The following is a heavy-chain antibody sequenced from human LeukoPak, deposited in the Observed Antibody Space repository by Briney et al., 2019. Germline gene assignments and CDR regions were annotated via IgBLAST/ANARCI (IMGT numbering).Heavy chain of an antibody. Sequence: SVKVSCKASGGTSSSYAISWERQAPGQGLEWMGGIIPILGTANYAQKFQGRVTITTDESTSTAYMELSSLRSEDTAVYYCARDFRDSSGYSHAEYFQHWGQGTLVTVSS. CDR2: IIPILGTA. CDR3: ARDFRDSSGYSHAEYFQH. V-gene: IGHV1-69*05. CDR1: GGTSSSYA. D-gene: IGHD3-22*01. J-gene: IGHJ1*01.